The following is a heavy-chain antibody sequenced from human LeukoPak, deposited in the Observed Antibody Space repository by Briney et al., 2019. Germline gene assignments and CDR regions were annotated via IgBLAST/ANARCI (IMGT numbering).Heavy chain of an antibody. CDR1: GGSISSYY. CDR2: IYYSGST. CDR3: ARHSFGGYRPYYFDY. D-gene: IGHD3-22*01. V-gene: IGHV4-59*08. Sequence: SETLSLTCTVSGGSISSYYWSWIRQPPGKGLEWIGYIYYSGSTNYNPSLESRVTISVDTSKNQFSLKLSSVTAADTAVYYCARHSFGGYRPYYFDYWGQGTLVTVSS. J-gene: IGHJ4*02.